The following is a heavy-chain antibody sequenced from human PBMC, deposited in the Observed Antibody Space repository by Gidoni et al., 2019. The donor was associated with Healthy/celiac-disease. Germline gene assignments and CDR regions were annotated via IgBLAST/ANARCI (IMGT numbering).Heavy chain of an antibody. D-gene: IGHD6-19*01. CDR1: GFTFSSYD. V-gene: IGHV3-13*01. CDR3: AREVAVAGYNWFDP. CDR2: IGTAGDT. J-gene: IGHJ5*02. Sequence: EVQLVESGGGLVQPGGSLRLSCAASGFTFSSYDMHWVRQATGKGLEWVSAIGTAGDTYYPGSVKGRFTISRENAKNSLYLQMNSLRAVDTAVYYCAREVAVAGYNWFDPWGQGTLVTVSS.